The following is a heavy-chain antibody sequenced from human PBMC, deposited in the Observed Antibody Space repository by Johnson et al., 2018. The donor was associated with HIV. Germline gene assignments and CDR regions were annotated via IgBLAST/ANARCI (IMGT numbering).Heavy chain of an antibody. D-gene: IGHD3-22*01. V-gene: IGHV3-20*04. CDR1: GFTFDDYG. CDR2: INWNGGST. CDR3: VNDSDYDTHWSAFDI. Sequence: VQLVESGGGVVRPGGSLRLSCAASGFTFDDYGMSWVRQAQGKGLEWVSCINWNGGSTGYADAVKGRFTISRDNAKNSLYLQMNSLRAEDTAFYYCVNDSDYDTHWSAFDIWGQVTMVTVSS. J-gene: IGHJ3*02.